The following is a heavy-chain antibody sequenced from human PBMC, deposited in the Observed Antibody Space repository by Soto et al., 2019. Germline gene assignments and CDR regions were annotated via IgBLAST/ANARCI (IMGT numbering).Heavy chain of an antibody. CDR1: GFTLSRHA. CDR2: ISGSGGST. Sequence: GGALRLSCCAPGFTLSRHAMSWVRQAPGKGLEWVSAISGSGGSTYYADSVKGRFTISRDNSKNTLYLQMNSLRAEDTAVYYCAKDGWYDPPVDWGQGTLVTVSS. V-gene: IGHV3-23*01. CDR3: AKDGWYDPPVD. J-gene: IGHJ4*02. D-gene: IGHD6-19*01.